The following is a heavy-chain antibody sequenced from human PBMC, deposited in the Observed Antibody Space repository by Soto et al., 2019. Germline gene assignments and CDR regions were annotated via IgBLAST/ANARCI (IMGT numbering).Heavy chain of an antibody. CDR1: GGTFSSYA. J-gene: IGHJ4*02. V-gene: IGHV1-69*13. Sequence: GASLKVSCKASGGTFSSYAISWVRQPPGQGLEWMGGIIPIFGTANYAQKFQGRVTITADESTSTAYMELSSLRSEDTDVYYCESHSLPYRSTAHYFDYWGQGTLVTVSS. CDR3: ESHSLPYRSTAHYFDY. D-gene: IGHD6-13*01. CDR2: IIPIFGTA.